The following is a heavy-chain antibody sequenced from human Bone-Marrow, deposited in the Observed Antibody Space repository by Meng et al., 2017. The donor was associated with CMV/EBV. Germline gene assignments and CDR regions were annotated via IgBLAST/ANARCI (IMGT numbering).Heavy chain of an antibody. J-gene: IGHJ6*02. V-gene: IGHV3-20*01. CDR1: GFTFDDYG. D-gene: IGHD3-10*01. CDR3: ARDATGSGYYYYGMGV. CDR2: IIWNGGST. Sequence: GGSLRLSCDASGFTFDDYGMSWVRQAPGKGLEWVSGIIWNGGSTGYADSVKGRFTISRDNAKNSLYLQMNSLRAEDTALYHCARDATGSGYYYYGMGVWGPGNTVNVSS.